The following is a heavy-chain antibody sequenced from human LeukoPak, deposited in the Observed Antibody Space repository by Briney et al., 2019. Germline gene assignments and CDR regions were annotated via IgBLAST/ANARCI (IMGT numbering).Heavy chain of an antibody. V-gene: IGHV3-30*02. Sequence: GGSLRLSCAASGFTFRNYGMHWVRQAPGQGLQWVAFIRYHGNDKYYADSVKGRFTVSRDNSESTLYLQMNSLRTGDTAVYYCAKDLVATGRYFDYWGQGTPVTVSS. CDR3: AKDLVATGRYFDY. CDR1: GFTFRNYG. CDR2: IRYHGNDK. J-gene: IGHJ4*02. D-gene: IGHD5-12*01.